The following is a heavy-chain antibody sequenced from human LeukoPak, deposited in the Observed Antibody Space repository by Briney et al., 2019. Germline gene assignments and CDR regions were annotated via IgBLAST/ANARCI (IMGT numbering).Heavy chain of an antibody. J-gene: IGHJ4*02. V-gene: IGHV3-48*03. CDR3: AREVQWLMAMVRGVKYYFDY. CDR2: ISRSGATI. Sequence: GGSLRLSCAASGFTFSNYEMNWVRQAPGKGLEWVSFISRSGATIYYTDSVKGRFTISRDNAKNSLYLQMNSLRAEDTAVYYCAREVQWLMAMVRGVKYYFDYWGQGTLVTVSS. D-gene: IGHD3-10*01. CDR1: GFTFSNYE.